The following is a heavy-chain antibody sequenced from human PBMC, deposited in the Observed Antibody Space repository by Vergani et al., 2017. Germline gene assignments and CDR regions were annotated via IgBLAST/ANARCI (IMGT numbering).Heavy chain of an antibody. D-gene: IGHD5-18*01. Sequence: QVQLVQSGAEVKKPGSSVKVSCKASGGTFSSYAISWVRQAPGQGLEWMGGIIPIFGTANYAQKFQGRVTITADESTSTAYMELSSLRSEGTAVYYCARVTSDVDTAMGGYYDMDVGGKGATVTVSS. CDR1: GGTFSSYA. CDR3: ARVTSDVDTAMGGYYDMDV. CDR2: IIPIFGTA. J-gene: IGHJ6*03. V-gene: IGHV1-69*01.